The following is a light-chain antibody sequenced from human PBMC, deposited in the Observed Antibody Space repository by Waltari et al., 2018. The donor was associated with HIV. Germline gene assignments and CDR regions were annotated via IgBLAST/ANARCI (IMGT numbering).Light chain of an antibody. CDR1: QNIGRS. CDR3: QQAKTFPHT. Sequence: DIQMTQSPSHVSAPVGGDVSITRRANQNIGRSLACYQLKPGQAPRLPVYAASRLEDGVATRFSASGSRSQFTLDIKNLQSEDFAVYVCQQAKTFPHTFG. CDR2: AAS. V-gene: IGKV1-12*01. J-gene: IGKJ2*01.